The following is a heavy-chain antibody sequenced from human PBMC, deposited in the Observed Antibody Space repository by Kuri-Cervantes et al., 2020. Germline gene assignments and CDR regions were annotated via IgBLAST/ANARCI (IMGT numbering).Heavy chain of an antibody. CDR1: GYTFTTYG. CDR2: ISAYNGNT. D-gene: IGHD6-13*01. V-gene: IGHV1-18*01. J-gene: IGHJ4*02. Sequence: ASVKVSCKASGYTFTTYGISWVRQAPGQGLEWMGWISAYNGNTNYAQKLQGRVTMTTDTSTSTAYMELRSLRSDYTAVYYCARDAPGYSSSWYIPNFDYWGQGTLVTVSS. CDR3: ARDAPGYSSSWYIPNFDY.